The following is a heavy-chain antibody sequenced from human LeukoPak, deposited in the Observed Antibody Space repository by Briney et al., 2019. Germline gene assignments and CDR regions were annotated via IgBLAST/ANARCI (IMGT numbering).Heavy chain of an antibody. CDR3: ARDGGSGIFTSGSFDY. CDR1: GGSISSGSCY. J-gene: IGHJ4*02. V-gene: IGHV4-61*02. D-gene: IGHD3-10*01. CDR2: IYTSGST. Sequence: TLSLTCTVSGGSISSGSCYWSWIRQPAGKGLEWIGRIYTSGSTNYNPSLKSRATISVDTSKNQFSLKLSSVTAADTAVYYCARDGGSGIFTSGSFDYWGQGTLVTVSS.